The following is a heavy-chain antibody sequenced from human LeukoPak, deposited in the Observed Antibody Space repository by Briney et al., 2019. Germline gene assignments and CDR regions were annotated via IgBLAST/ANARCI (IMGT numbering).Heavy chain of an antibody. D-gene: IGHD1-14*01. J-gene: IGHJ4*02. V-gene: IGHV3-30-3*01. CDR2: IPYDGNIK. CDR3: VTQQGGNPAY. CDR1: GFTFNRYA. Sequence: PGGSLRLSCAASGFTFNRYAMHWVRQAPGKGLEWVAFIPYDGNIKSNVDSEKGRFTISRDNAKNMLYLQVNSLRAEDTAVYYCVTQQGGNPAYWGQGTLVTVSS.